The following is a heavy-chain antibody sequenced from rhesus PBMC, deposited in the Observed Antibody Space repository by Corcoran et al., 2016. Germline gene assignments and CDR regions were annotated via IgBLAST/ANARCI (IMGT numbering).Heavy chain of an antibody. V-gene: IGHV1-138*01. D-gene: IGHD4-29*01. J-gene: IGHJ4*01. CDR3: VATTVATFDY. CDR2: INPKTGGT. CDR1: GSTFTAYY. Sequence: QVQLVQSGAEVKKPGSSGKVSCKASGSTFTAYYMHWVRQAPGTGLEWMGEINPKTGGTNYAQKFQGRVTMTRATSTSTAYMELSSLRSEDTAVYYCVATTVATFDYWGQGVLVTVSS.